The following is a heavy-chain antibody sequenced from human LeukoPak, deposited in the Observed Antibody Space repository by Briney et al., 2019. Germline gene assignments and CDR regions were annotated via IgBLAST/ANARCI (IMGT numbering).Heavy chain of an antibody. Sequence: GGSLRLSCAASGFTLSNYYMSWVRQAPGEGLEWVANIRQDGRDKYYVDSVKGRFTISRDNAKNSLYLQMTSLRAEDTAVYYCARDHRYAFDNWGHGTLVTVSS. CDR3: ARDHRYAFDN. J-gene: IGHJ4*01. CDR1: GFTLSNYY. V-gene: IGHV3-7*01. D-gene: IGHD5-12*01. CDR2: IRQDGRDK.